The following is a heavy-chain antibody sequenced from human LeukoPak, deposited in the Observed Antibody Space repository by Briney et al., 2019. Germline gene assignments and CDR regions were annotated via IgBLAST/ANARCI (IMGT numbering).Heavy chain of an antibody. CDR1: GVSISTSNSY. J-gene: IGHJ3*02. Sequence: SETLSLTCTVSGVSISTSNSYWGWIRQPPGKGLEWIGEINHSGSTNYNPSLKSRVTISVDTSKNQFSLKLSSVTAADTAVYYCARVLVDIVATNRDAFDIWGQGTMVTVSS. CDR2: INHSGST. CDR3: ARVLVDIVATNRDAFDI. V-gene: IGHV4-39*07. D-gene: IGHD5-12*01.